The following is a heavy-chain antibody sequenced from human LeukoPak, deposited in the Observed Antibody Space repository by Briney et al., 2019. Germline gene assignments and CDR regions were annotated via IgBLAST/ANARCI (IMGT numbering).Heavy chain of an antibody. CDR3: AKDPYGSGSYFDY. CDR1: GFTFSSYA. D-gene: IGHD3-10*01. CDR2: ISGSGGIT. V-gene: IGHV3-23*01. Sequence: AGSLRLSCAASGFTFSSYAMSWVRQAPGKGLEWVSAISGSGGITYYADSVKGRFTISRDNSKNTLYLQMNSLRAEDTAVYYGAKDPYGSGSYFDYWGQGTLVTVSS. J-gene: IGHJ4*02.